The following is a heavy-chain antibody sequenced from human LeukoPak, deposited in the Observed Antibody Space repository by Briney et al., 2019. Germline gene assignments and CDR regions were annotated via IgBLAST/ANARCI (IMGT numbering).Heavy chain of an antibody. CDR3: ARDCSGGTCYLGVLDY. Sequence: PSETLSLTCTVSGGSISSYYWGWIRQPPGKGLEWIGIIYYSVSTYYNPSLKSRVTISVDTSKNQFSLDLTSVTAADAAVYYCARDCSGGTCYLGVLDYWGQGILVTVSS. V-gene: IGHV4-39*07. J-gene: IGHJ4*02. D-gene: IGHD2-15*01. CDR1: GGSISSYY. CDR2: IYYSVST.